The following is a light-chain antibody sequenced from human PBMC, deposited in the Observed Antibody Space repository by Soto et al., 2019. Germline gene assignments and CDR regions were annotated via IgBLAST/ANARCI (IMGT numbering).Light chain of an antibody. CDR3: QQSYSTPIT. V-gene: IGKV1-39*01. CDR2: AAS. J-gene: IGKJ5*01. CDR1: QSISSY. Sequence: DGQMTQSPSSLSASVWDRVTITCRASQSISSYLNWYQQKPGKAPKLLIYAASSLQSGVPSRFSGSGSGTDFTLTISSLQPEDFATYYCQQSYSTPITFGQGTRLENK.